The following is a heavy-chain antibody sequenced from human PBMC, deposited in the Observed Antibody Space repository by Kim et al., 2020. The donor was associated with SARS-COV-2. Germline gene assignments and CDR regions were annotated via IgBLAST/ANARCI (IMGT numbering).Heavy chain of an antibody. CDR3: ARRADYGGSFDY. CDR2: IYYSGST. CDR1: GGSISSYY. Sequence: SETLSLTCTVSGGSISSYYWSWIRQPPGKGLEWIGYIYYSGSTNYNPSLKSRVTISVDTSKNQFSLKLSSVTAADTAVYYCARRADYGGSFDYWGQGTLVTVSS. J-gene: IGHJ4*02. V-gene: IGHV4-59*08. D-gene: IGHD4-17*01.